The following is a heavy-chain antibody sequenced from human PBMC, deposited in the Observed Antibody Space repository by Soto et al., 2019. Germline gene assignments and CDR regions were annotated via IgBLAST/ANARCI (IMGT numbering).Heavy chain of an antibody. Sequence: GGSPRLSCAASGFTFSSYSMNWVRQAPGKGLEWVSSISSSSSYIYYADSVKGRFTISRDNAKNSLYLQMNSLRAEDTAVYYCARDLKPGYSSSWYSVYGMDVWGQGTTVTVSS. CDR1: GFTFSSYS. CDR3: ARDLKPGYSSSWYSVYGMDV. D-gene: IGHD6-13*01. V-gene: IGHV3-21*01. CDR2: ISSSSSYI. J-gene: IGHJ6*02.